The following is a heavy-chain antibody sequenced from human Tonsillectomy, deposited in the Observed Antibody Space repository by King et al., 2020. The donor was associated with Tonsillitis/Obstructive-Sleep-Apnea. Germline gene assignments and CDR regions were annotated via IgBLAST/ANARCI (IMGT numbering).Heavy chain of an antibody. J-gene: IGHJ5*02. CDR1: GYTFTGYY. D-gene: IGHD6-13*01. V-gene: IGHV1-2*04. CDR2: INPNSGGT. CDR3: ARDRAAARRGNWFDP. Sequence: VQLVESGAEVKKPGASVKVSCKASGYTFTGYYMHWVRQAPGQGLEGLGWINPNSGGTNYAQKFQGWVTMTRETSISTAYMELSRLRSDDTAVYYCARDRAAARRGNWFDPWGQGTLVTVSS.